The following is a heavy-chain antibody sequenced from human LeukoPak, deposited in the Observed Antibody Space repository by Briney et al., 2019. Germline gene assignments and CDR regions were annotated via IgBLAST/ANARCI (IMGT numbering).Heavy chain of an antibody. CDR3: ARVYYYGSGSYYNNWFDP. Sequence: ASVKVSCKASGYTFTSYGISWVRQAPGQGLEWMGWISAYNGNTNYGQKLQGRVTMTTDTSTSTAYMELRSLRSDDTAVYYCARVYYYGSGSYYNNWFDPWGQGTLVTVSS. J-gene: IGHJ5*02. CDR2: ISAYNGNT. CDR1: GYTFTSYG. D-gene: IGHD3-10*01. V-gene: IGHV1-18*01.